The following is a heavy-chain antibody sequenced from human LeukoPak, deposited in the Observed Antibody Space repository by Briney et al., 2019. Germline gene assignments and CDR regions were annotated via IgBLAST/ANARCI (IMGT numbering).Heavy chain of an antibody. CDR3: ARALINPKREVAVTEDY. CDR1: GGSISCYY. CDR2: IYTSGST. Sequence: SETLPLTCTVSGGSISCYYGSCIRQPAGKGLEWIGRIYTSGSTNYNPSLKSRVTMSVDTSKNQFSLKLSSVTAADTAVYYCARALINPKREVAVTEDYWGQGTLVTVSS. J-gene: IGHJ4*02. V-gene: IGHV4-4*07. D-gene: IGHD6-19*01.